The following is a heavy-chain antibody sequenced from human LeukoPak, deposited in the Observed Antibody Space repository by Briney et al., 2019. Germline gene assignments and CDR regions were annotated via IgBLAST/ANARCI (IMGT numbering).Heavy chain of an antibody. CDR1: GFTVTSNY. Sequence: QTGGSLRLSCVVSGFTVTSNYMSWVRQAPGKGLEWVSVIYSGGTTNYADSVKGRFTVYRDNSKNTLHLQMNTLRAEDTAVYYCASKLPSGYWGQGTLVTVSS. J-gene: IGHJ4*02. D-gene: IGHD3-10*01. CDR2: IYSGGTT. V-gene: IGHV3-66*01. CDR3: ASKLPSGY.